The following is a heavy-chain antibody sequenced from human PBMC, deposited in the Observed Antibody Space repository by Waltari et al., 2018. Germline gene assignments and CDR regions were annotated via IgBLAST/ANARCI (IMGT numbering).Heavy chain of an antibody. J-gene: IGHJ4*02. Sequence: QVHLVESGGGVWGGVVQPGRSLRLSWAASGFIFSSYASHGVRQAPGKGLEWVAIISYDGNKEFYADSVKGRFTISRDNSKNTVDLQMDSLRPDDTGVYYCARDREWGLLSFGELSYWGQGTLVTVSS. D-gene: IGHD3-10*01. CDR2: ISYDGNKE. CDR3: ARDREWGLLSFGELSY. CDR1: GFIFSSYA. V-gene: IGHV3-30-3*01.